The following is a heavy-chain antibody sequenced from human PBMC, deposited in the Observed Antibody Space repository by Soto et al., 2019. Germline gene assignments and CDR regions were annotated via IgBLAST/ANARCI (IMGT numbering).Heavy chain of an antibody. Sequence: PGGSLRLSCAASGFTFSSYAMHWVRQAPGKGLEWVAVISYDGSNKYYADSVKGRFTISRDNSKNTLYLQMNSLRAEDTAVYYCARDGLRGQGYCSSTSCFNPYYYYGMDVWGQGTTVTVSS. J-gene: IGHJ6*02. V-gene: IGHV3-30-3*01. CDR2: ISYDGSNK. D-gene: IGHD2-2*01. CDR1: GFTFSSYA. CDR3: ARDGLRGQGYCSSTSCFNPYYYYGMDV.